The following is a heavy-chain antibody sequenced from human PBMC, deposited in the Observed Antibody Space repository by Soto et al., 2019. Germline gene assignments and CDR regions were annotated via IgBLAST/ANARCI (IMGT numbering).Heavy chain of an antibody. Sequence: GGSLRLSCAASGFTFSSYSMNWVRQAPGKGLEWVSSISSSSSYIYYADSVKGRFTISRDNAKNSLYLQMNSLRAEDTAVYYCARDFILYYDILTGYTPGGFDTWGQGTLVTVSS. CDR3: ARDFILYYDILTGYTPGGFDT. CDR2: ISSSSSYI. V-gene: IGHV3-21*01. D-gene: IGHD3-9*01. CDR1: GFTFSSYS. J-gene: IGHJ5*02.